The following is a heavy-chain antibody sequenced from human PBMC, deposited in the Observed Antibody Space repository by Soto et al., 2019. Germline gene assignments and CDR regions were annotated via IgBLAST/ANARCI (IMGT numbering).Heavy chain of an antibody. D-gene: IGHD1-26*01. CDR1: GYTFTSYA. V-gene: IGHV1-3*01. J-gene: IGHJ3*02. Sequence: QVQLVQSGAEVKKPGASVKVSCQASGYTFTSYAMHWVRQAPGHRLEWMGWINAGNGNTKYSQKFQGRVTITRDTSASTAYMELSSLRSEDTAVYYCARGSMGELLQGWESHDAFDIWGQGTMVTVSS. CDR2: INAGNGNT. CDR3: ARGSMGELLQGWESHDAFDI.